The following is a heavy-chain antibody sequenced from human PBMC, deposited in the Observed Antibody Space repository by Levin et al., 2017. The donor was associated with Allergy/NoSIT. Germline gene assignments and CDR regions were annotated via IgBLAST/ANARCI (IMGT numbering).Heavy chain of an antibody. CDR1: EIASRTRG. V-gene: IGHV3-33*01. CDR2: IWYDGSQK. Sequence: GGSLRLSCAXAEIASRTRGVTEVRKATGKGLEWVALIWYDGSQKYYADSVKGRFAISRDNSRNTLYLQMSSLRAEDTAIYYCARVTTSYLDYWGQGALVTVSS. J-gene: IGHJ4*02. D-gene: IGHD4-17*01. CDR3: ARVTTSYLDY.